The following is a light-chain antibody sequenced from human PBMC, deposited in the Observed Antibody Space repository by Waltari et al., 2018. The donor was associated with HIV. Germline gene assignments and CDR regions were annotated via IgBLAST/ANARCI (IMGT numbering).Light chain of an antibody. Sequence: SYELTQPPSVSVSPGQTANIACSGNKLGDKFACWYQHKSGQSPVLGIYQDDDRPSGLPERFSGSNSGDTATLTISGTQPMDEADYYCQACDSGSNWVFGGGTRLTVL. V-gene: IGLV3-1*01. J-gene: IGLJ3*02. CDR2: QDD. CDR3: QACDSGSNWV. CDR1: KLGDKF.